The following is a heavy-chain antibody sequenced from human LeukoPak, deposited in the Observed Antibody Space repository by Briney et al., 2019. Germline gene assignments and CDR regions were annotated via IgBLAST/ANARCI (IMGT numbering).Heavy chain of an antibody. CDR3: AKAPRLWWNYLMDE. J-gene: IGHJ4*02. CDR1: GYTFTQSG. V-gene: IGHV1-18*01. D-gene: IGHD4/OR15-4a*01. CDR2: ISAYNGVT. Sequence: ASVKVSCKTSGYTFTQSGVCWVRQAPGQGLEWMGWISAYNGVTNYAQKFQGRVTMTTDTPTSTAYLQLHSLRPDDPAVYFCAKAPRLWWNYLMDEWGQGTLVIVSS.